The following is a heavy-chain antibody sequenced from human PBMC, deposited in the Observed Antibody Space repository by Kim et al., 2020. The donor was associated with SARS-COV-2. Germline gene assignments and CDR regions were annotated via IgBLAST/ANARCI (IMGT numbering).Heavy chain of an antibody. CDR1: GFTFSTYG. CDR3: AREDDILTGSIDY. CDR2: ISRSSTTM. Sequence: GGSLRLSCSASGFTFSTYGVNWVRQAPGKGLEWVSYISRSSTTMYYGDSVRGRFTISRDNAKNLVYLQMDRLRAEDTALYFCAREDDILTGSIDYWGQGILVTVSS. D-gene: IGHD3-9*01. V-gene: IGHV3-48*04. J-gene: IGHJ4*02.